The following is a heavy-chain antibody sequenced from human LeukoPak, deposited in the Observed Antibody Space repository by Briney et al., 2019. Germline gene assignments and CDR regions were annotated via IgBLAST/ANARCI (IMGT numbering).Heavy chain of an antibody. Sequence: SETLSLTCGVYGGSFSGYYWSWIRQTPGKGLEWIGEINHRRSTNYSPSFKTRVTMSVDTSKNQISLMLNSVTAADTAVYYCARGSRGYGYGYHRDWGQGTLVTVSS. D-gene: IGHD5-18*01. CDR2: INHRRST. CDR1: GGSFSGYY. V-gene: IGHV4-34*01. CDR3: ARGSRGYGYGYHRD. J-gene: IGHJ4*02.